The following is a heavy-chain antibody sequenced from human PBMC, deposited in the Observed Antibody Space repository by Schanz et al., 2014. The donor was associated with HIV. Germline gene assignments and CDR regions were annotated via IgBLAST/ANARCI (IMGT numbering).Heavy chain of an antibody. CDR2: ISYDGSNK. Sequence: QVQLVESGGGVVQPGKSLRLSCAASGFTFSSYGMHWVRQAPGKGLEWVAVISYDGSNKYYADSVEGRFTISRDNSKNTLYLQMNSLRAEDTAVYYCAKCPTMVRGTGMDVWGQGTLVIV. CDR1: GFTFSSYG. D-gene: IGHD3-10*01. CDR3: AKCPTMVRGTGMDV. V-gene: IGHV3-33*05. J-gene: IGHJ6*02.